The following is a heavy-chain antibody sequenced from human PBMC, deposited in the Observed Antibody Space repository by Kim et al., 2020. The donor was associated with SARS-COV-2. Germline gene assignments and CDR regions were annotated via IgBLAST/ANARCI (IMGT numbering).Heavy chain of an antibody. Sequence: GGSLRLSCWTSGLYIIHWVRQAPGKGLEWVAAMSFDGFSNYFVDSVKGRFTISRDDSKNAVYLELNSLRDEDSAVYYCATEGGTSGRCGYFDSWGQGTL. CDR2: MSFDGFSN. CDR3: ATEGGTSGRCGYFDS. J-gene: IGHJ4*02. D-gene: IGHD2-15*01. CDR1: GLYI. V-gene: IGHV3-30-3*01.